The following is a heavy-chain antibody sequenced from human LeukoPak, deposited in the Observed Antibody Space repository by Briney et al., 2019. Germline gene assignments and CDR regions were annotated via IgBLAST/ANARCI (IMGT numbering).Heavy chain of an antibody. Sequence: SETLSLTCTVSGGSISSYYWSWIRQPPGKGLEWIGYIYYSGSTNYNPSLKSRVTISLDTSKNQFSLKLSSVTAADTAVYYCARGDSTVTPKYFQYWGQGTLITVSS. CDR3: ARGDSTVTPKYFQY. CDR1: GGSISSYY. CDR2: IYYSGST. D-gene: IGHD4-23*01. J-gene: IGHJ1*01. V-gene: IGHV4-59*01.